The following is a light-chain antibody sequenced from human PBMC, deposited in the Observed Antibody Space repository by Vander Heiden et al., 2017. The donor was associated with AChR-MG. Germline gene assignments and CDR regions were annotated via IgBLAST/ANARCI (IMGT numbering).Light chain of an antibody. CDR3: QSGDTSGTVI. CDR2: RDS. J-gene: IGLJ2*01. Sequence: SYELTPPPSVSVSPGQTARITCPGDELSKHHTYWYQQKPGQAPVVVIYRDSERPSGIPERFAGSTAETTVTLTISGVQEEDEADYYGQSGDTSGTVIFGGGTKLTVL. CDR1: ELSKHH. V-gene: IGLV3-25*03.